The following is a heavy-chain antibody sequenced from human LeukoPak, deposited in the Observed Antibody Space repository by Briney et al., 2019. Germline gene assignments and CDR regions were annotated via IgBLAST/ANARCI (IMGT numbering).Heavy chain of an antibody. Sequence: GGSLRLSCAAFGFTFSSYGMNWGRQAPGKGLEWVSYISSSGSTIYYADSVKGRFTISRDNAKNSLYLQMNSLRAEDTAVYYCARDRLWFWDYYYYGMDVWGKGTMVTVSS. CDR1: GFTFSSYG. V-gene: IGHV3-48*03. D-gene: IGHD3-10*01. CDR2: ISSSGSTI. CDR3: ARDRLWFWDYYYYGMDV. J-gene: IGHJ6*04.